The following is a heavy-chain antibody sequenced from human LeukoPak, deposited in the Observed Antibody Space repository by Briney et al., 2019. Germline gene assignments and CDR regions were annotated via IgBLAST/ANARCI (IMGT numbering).Heavy chain of an antibody. CDR2: ISAYNGNT. V-gene: IGHV1-18*01. CDR1: GYTFTSYG. J-gene: IGHJ4*02. D-gene: IGHD6-13*01. Sequence: ASVKVSCKASGYTFTSYGISWVRQAPGQGLEWMGWISAYNGNTNYAQKLQGRATMTTDTSTSTAYMELRSLRSDDTAVYYCASSKPYSSSWYYFDYWGQGTLVTVSS. CDR3: ASSKPYSSSWYYFDY.